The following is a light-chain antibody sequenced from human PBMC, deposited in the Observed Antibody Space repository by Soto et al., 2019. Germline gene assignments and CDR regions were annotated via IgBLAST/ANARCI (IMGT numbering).Light chain of an antibody. J-gene: IGKJ1*01. CDR2: GAS. V-gene: IGKV3-20*01. CDR1: QSVSSSY. CDR3: QQYGSFPVT. Sequence: EIVLTQSPGTLSLSPGERATLSCRASQSVSSSYLAWCQQKPGQAPRLLIYGASSRATGIPDRFSGSGSGTDFTLTISRLEPEDFAVYYCQQYGSFPVTFGQGTKVEIK.